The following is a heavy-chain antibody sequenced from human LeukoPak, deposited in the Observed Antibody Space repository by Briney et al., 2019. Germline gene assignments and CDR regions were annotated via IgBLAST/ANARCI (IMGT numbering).Heavy chain of an antibody. CDR1: GRSISSSSYY. V-gene: IGHV4-39*07. CDR3: ARQDSSSPGRY. J-gene: IGHJ4*02. CDR2: IYYSGST. D-gene: IGHD6-6*01. Sequence: TETLSLTCTVSGRSISSSSYYWGWIRQPPGKGLEWIGSIYYSGSTYYNPSLKSRVTISVDTSKNQFSLKLSSVTAADTAVYYCARQDSSSPGRYWGQGTLVTVSS.